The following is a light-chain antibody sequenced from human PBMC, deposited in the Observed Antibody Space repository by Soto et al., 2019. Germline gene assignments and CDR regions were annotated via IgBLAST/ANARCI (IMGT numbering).Light chain of an antibody. CDR3: SSYTSSSTPHVV. Sequence: QSVLTQPASVSGPPGQSITISCTGTSSDVGGYNYVSWYQQHPGKAPKLMIYDVSNRPSGVSNRFSGSKSGNTASLTISGLQAEDEADYYCSSYTSSSTPHVVFGGGTQLTVL. J-gene: IGLJ2*01. V-gene: IGLV2-14*01. CDR2: DVS. CDR1: SSDVGGYNY.